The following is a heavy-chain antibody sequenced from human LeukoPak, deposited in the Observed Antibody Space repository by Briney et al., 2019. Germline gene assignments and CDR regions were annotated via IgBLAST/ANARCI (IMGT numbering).Heavy chain of an antibody. CDR3: VRLEGYSGYEYD. J-gene: IGHJ4*02. V-gene: IGHV4-38-2*02. Sequence: SETLSLTCTVSGYSISSGYYWGWIRQPPGKGLEWIATIYYSGSTYYNPSLQSRVTISIDTSKDQFSLKLRFVTAADTAVYYCVRLEGYSGYEYDWGQGTLVTVSS. CDR1: GYSISSGYY. D-gene: IGHD5-12*01. CDR2: IYYSGST.